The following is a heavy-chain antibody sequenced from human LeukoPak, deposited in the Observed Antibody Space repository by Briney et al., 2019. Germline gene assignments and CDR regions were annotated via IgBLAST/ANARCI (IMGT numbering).Heavy chain of an antibody. D-gene: IGHD6-19*01. CDR1: GSSISSGYY. CDR2: IYYSGST. J-gene: IGHJ4*02. V-gene: IGHV4-38-2*02. Sequence: SSETLSLTCTVSGSSISSGYYWGWIRQPPGKGLEWIGSIYYSGSTYYNPSLKSRVTISVDTSKNQFSLKLSSVTAADTAVYYCARVLPDIIAVAATFDYWGQGTLVTVSS. CDR3: ARVLPDIIAVAATFDY.